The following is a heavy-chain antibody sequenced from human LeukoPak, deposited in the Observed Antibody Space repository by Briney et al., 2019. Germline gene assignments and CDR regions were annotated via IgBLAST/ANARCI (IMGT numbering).Heavy chain of an antibody. D-gene: IGHD1-26*01. Sequence: PSQTLSLSGGVSGGSISSGGYSWSWIRQPPGKSLEWIGYIYHSGSTYYNPSLKSRVTISVDRSKNQFSLKLSSVTAADTAVYYCARGEGGATDYWGQGTLVTVSS. CDR1: GGSISSGGYS. CDR3: ARGEGGATDY. J-gene: IGHJ4*02. CDR2: IYHSGST. V-gene: IGHV4-30-2*01.